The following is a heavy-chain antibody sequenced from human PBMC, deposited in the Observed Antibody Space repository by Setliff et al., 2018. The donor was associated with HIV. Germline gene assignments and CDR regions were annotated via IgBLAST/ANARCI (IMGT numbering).Heavy chain of an antibody. J-gene: IGHJ4*02. CDR3: MRGRSITIFGVAYFDF. Sequence: LSLTCTVSGGSVSSNDYYWAWIRQPPGKGLEWIGNILYGGTTFYNQSLNGRVTISVDTSKNQFSLKVTSVTAADTAVYYCMRGRSITIFGVAYFDFWGQGTQVTVSS. D-gene: IGHD3-3*01. CDR1: GGSVSSNDYY. V-gene: IGHV4-39*01. CDR2: ILYGGTT.